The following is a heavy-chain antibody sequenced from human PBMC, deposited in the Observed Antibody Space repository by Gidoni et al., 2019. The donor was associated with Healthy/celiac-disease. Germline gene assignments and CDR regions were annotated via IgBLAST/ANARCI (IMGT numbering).Heavy chain of an antibody. CDR3: ARGIVGAIPFDY. CDR1: GGSISSSSYY. J-gene: IGHJ4*02. D-gene: IGHD1-26*01. V-gene: IGHV4-39*07. CDR2: IYYSGST. Sequence: QLQLQESGPGLVKPSETLSLTCTVSGGSISSSSYYWGWIRQPPGKGLEWIGRIYYSGSTYYNPSLKSRVTISVDTSKNQFSLKLSSVTAADTAVYYCARGIVGAIPFDYWGQGTLVTVSS.